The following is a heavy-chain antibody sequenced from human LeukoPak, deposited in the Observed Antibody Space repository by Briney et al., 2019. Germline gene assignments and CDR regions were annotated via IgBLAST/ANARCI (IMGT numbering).Heavy chain of an antibody. D-gene: IGHD1-26*01. J-gene: IGHJ6*03. Sequence: GASVKVSCKASGYTFSNYGVSWVRQAPGQRLEWMGWISAYTGDTDYARTLQGRVTMTTDTSTNTAYMELRTLRSDDTAVYYCAREGGTYSDYYYYYMDVWGKGTTVTVS. CDR3: AREGGTYSDYYYYYMDV. V-gene: IGHV1-18*01. CDR1: GYTFSNYG. CDR2: ISAYTGDT.